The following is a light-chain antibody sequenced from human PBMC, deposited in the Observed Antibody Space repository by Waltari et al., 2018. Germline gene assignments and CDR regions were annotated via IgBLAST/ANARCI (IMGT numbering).Light chain of an antibody. CDR1: NIGRYS. CDR3: QVWDSSDDHP. J-gene: IGLJ2*01. V-gene: IGLV3-21*04. Sequence: SYVLTPPPSVSVAPGKTASITCWGNNIGRYSVHWYQQKPGQAPVLVIYYNSDRPSGIPERFSGSNSGNTATLTISGVEAGDEADYYCQVWDSSDDHPFGGGTKLTVL. CDR2: YNS.